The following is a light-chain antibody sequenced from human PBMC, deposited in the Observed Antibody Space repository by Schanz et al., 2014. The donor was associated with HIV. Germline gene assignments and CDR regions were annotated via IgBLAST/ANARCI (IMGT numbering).Light chain of an antibody. CDR2: ANM. CDR1: SSNIGINT. J-gene: IGLJ3*02. CDR3: AAWDDSLNGWV. V-gene: IGLV1-44*01. Sequence: QSVLTQPPSVSGTPGQRVTILCSGSSSNIGINTVNWSHHLPGTAPKLLMYANMERPSGVPDRFSGSGSGTSASLAISGLQSEDEADYYCAAWDDSLNGWVFGGGTKLTVL.